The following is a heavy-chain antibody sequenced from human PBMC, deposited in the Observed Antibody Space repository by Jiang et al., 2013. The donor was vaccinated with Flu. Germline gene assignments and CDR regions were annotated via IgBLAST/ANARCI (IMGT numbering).Heavy chain of an antibody. Sequence: QLLESGGGVVQPGRSLRLSCAASRFTFSSYAVHWVRQAPGKGLEWVAVISYDGSNKYYADSVKGRFTISRDNSKNALYLQMNSLRAEDTAVYYCARGAGSSGWNPNFDYWGQGTLVTVSS. CDR3: ARGAGSSGWNPNFDY. D-gene: IGHD6-19*01. CDR1: RFTFSSYA. J-gene: IGHJ4*02. V-gene: IGHV3-30-3*01. CDR2: ISYDGSNK.